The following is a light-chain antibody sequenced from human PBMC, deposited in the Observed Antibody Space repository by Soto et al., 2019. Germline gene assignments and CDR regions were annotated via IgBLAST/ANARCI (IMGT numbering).Light chain of an antibody. J-gene: IGKJ3*01. Sequence: DIQMPQSPSSLSASVGDRVTITCRASQGISNYLAWYQQKPGQVPKLLIYAASTLQSGVPSRFSGSGSGTDFTLTISSLQPEDVGSYYCQKYNSGPPVTFGPGTKVDIK. V-gene: IGKV1-27*01. CDR3: QKYNSGPPVT. CDR1: QGISNY. CDR2: AAS.